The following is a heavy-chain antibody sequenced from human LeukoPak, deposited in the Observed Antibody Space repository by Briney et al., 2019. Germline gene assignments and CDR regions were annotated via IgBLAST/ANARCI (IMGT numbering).Heavy chain of an antibody. J-gene: IGHJ6*02. CDR1: GFTFSSYA. CDR3: ARDSPWLVTDYYYGMDV. CDR2: ISYDGSNK. V-gene: IGHV3-30-3*01. Sequence: PGRSLRLFCAASGFTFSSYAMHWVRQAPGKGLEWVAVISYDGSNKYYADSVKGRFTISRDNSKNTLYLQMNSLRAEDTAVYYCARDSPWLVTDYYYGMDVWGQGTTVTVSS. D-gene: IGHD2-21*02.